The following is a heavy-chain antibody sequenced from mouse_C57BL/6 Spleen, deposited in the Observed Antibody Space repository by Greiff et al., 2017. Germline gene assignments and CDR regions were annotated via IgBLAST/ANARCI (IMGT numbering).Heavy chain of an antibody. D-gene: IGHD1-1*01. CDR3: ARGITTVLDY. Sequence: EVMLVESGGGLVKPGGSLKLSCAASGFTFSSYTMSWVRQTPEKRLEWVATISGGGGNTYYPDSVKGRFTISRDNAKNTLYLQMSSLRSEDTALYYCARGITTVLDYWGQGTTLTVSS. CDR2: ISGGGGNT. V-gene: IGHV5-9*01. J-gene: IGHJ2*01. CDR1: GFTFSSYT.